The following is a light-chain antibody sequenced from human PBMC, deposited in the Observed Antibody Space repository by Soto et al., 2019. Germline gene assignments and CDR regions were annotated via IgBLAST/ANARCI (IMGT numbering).Light chain of an antibody. CDR2: GAS. CDR1: QSVSSSY. Sequence: IVFTPSPGILSFSPGERATLSCRAIQSVSSSYLAWYQQKPGQAPRLLIYGASSRATGIPDRFSGSGSGTDFTLTISSLQSEDFAVYYCQQYNDWPPFTFGQGTRLEI. J-gene: IGKJ5*01. V-gene: IGKV3-20*01. CDR3: QQYNDWPPFT.